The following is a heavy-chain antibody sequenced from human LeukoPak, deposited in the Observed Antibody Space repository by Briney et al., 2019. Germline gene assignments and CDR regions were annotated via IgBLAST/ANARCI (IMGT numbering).Heavy chain of an antibody. D-gene: IGHD2-15*01. CDR3: ARVRVVAATRWFDP. CDR1: GGSISSYY. J-gene: IGHJ5*02. Sequence: SETLSLTCTVSGGSISSYYWSWIRRPPGKGLEWIGYIYYSGSTNYNPSLKSRVTISVDTSKNQFSLKLSSVTAADTAVYYCARVRVVAATRWFDPWGQGTLVTVSS. CDR2: IYYSGST. V-gene: IGHV4-59*01.